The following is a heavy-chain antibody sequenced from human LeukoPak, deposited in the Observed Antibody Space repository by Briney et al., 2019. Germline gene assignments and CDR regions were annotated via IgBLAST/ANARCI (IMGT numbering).Heavy chain of an antibody. CDR1: GFTCSSYP. D-gene: IGHD3-22*01. J-gene: IGHJ4*02. Sequence: GSLRLSCAASGFTCSSYPMYWVRQAPGEGLEYVSAICSGGGTTYYANSGKDRFTISRDNSKNTLYLQMGSLRAEDMAVYYCARGDYDSGGFYADYWGQGTLVTVSS. CDR3: ARGDYDSGGFYADY. V-gene: IGHV3-64*01. CDR2: ICSGGGTT.